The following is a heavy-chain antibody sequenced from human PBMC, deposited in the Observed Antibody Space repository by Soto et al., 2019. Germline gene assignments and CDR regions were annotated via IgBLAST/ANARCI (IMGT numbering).Heavy chain of an antibody. J-gene: IGHJ3*02. Sequence: EVKLVESGGGLVQPGGSLRLSCEASGFTFSSYWMHWVRQGPGKELVWVSRISSDGSSTNYADSVKGRFTISRDNAKNTLYRQRNSLRAEDTAVYYCERCWYYDESSSYFSGDAFDIWGHGTMVTVSS. CDR1: GFTFSSYW. CDR2: ISSDGSST. D-gene: IGHD3-22*01. V-gene: IGHV3-74*01. CDR3: ERCWYYDESSSYFSGDAFDI.